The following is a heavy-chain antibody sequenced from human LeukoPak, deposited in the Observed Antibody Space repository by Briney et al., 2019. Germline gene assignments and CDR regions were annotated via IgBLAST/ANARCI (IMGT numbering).Heavy chain of an antibody. J-gene: IGHJ4*02. D-gene: IGHD3-22*01. CDR3: ANQLDWHGRSGYQHYFEY. V-gene: IGHV3-30*02. CDR2: IRYDGSNK. Sequence: PGGSLRLSCAASGFTFSSYGMHWVRQAPGKGLEWVAFIRYDGSNKYYVDSVKGRFTISRDNSKNTLYLQMNILRAEYTAVDYRANQLDWHGRSGYQHYFEYWGPGTPVTVSP. CDR1: GFTFSSYG.